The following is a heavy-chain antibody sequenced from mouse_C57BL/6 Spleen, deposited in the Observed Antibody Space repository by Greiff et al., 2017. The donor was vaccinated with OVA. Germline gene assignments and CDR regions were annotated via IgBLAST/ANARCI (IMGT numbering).Heavy chain of an antibody. CDR1: GYTFTEYT. CDR2: FYPGSGSI. D-gene: IGHD1-1*01. CDR3: ATHGGRDYYGSSYDYFDY. Sequence: QVQLQQSGAELVKPGASVKLSCKASGYTFTEYTIHWVKQRSGQGLEWIGWFYPGSGSIKYNEKFKDKATLTADKSSSTVYMALSRLTSEDSAVYFCATHGGRDYYGSSYDYFDYWGQGTTLTVSS. J-gene: IGHJ2*01. V-gene: IGHV1-62-2*01.